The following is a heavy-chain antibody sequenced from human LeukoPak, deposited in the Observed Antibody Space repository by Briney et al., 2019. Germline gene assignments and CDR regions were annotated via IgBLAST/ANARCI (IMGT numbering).Heavy chain of an antibody. V-gene: IGHV3-64*01. CDR3: ARQRSYYYYYYMDV. CDR1: GFTFSSYA. CDR2: ISSNGGST. J-gene: IGHJ6*03. Sequence: PGGSLRLSCAASGFTFSSYAMHWVRQAPGKGLEYVSAISSNGGSTYYANSVKGRFTISRDNSKNTLYLQMGSLRAEDTAVYYCARQRSYYYYYYMDVWGKGTTVTISS.